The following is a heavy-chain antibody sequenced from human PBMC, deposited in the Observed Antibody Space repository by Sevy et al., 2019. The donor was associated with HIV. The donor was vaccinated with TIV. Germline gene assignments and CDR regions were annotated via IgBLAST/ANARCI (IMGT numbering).Heavy chain of an antibody. J-gene: IGHJ3*02. CDR1: GFTFSSYA. Sequence: GGSLRLSCAASGFTFSSYAMSWVRQAPGKGLEWVSAISGSGGSTYYADSVKGRFTISRDNSKNPLYLQMNSLRAEDTAVYYCAKEYHPFWGVTDAFDIWGQGTMVTVSS. D-gene: IGHD3-10*01. CDR3: AKEYHPFWGVTDAFDI. V-gene: IGHV3-23*01. CDR2: ISGSGGST.